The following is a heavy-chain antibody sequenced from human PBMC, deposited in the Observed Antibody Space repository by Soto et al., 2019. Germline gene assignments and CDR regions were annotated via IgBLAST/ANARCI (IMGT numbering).Heavy chain of an antibody. Sequence: QVQLQESGPGLVKPSETLSPTCSVSGGSMSSYYWYWLRQPPGKGLECIGYIYYSGYTNYSPSLKSRVTMSVDTSKNHFSLKLSSVTAADTAVYYCARGDHFDSSGPFDPWGQGTLVTVSS. V-gene: IGHV4-59*01. D-gene: IGHD3-22*01. CDR1: GGSMSSYY. CDR3: ARGDHFDSSGPFDP. CDR2: IYYSGYT. J-gene: IGHJ5*02.